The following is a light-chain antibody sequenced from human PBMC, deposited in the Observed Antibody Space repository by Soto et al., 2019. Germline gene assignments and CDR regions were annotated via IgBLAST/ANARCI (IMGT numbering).Light chain of an antibody. CDR3: CSYAASGTWV. V-gene: IGLV2-23*01. CDR2: ANS. J-gene: IGLJ3*02. Sequence: QSALTQPASVSGSPGQSVTISCTGTTTDVGSYNLVSWYQQHPGEAPKLIISANSERPSGVSYRFSGSKSGNTASLTISGLQADDEADYYCCSYAASGTWVFGGGTKLTVL. CDR1: TTDVGSYNL.